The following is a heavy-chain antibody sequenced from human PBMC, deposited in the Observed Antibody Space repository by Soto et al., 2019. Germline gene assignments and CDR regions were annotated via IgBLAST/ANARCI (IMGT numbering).Heavy chain of an antibody. CDR3: ARDGSGSVNYYYYYMDV. J-gene: IGHJ6*03. CDR2: ISAYNGDT. D-gene: IGHD3-10*01. Sequence: ASVKVSCKASGYTFTSYGISWVRQAPGQGLEWMGWISAYNGDTNYAQKLQGKVTMTTDISTSTAYMELRSLRSDDTVVYYCARDGSGSVNYYYYYMDVWGKGTTVTVSS. CDR1: GYTFTSYG. V-gene: IGHV1-18*01.